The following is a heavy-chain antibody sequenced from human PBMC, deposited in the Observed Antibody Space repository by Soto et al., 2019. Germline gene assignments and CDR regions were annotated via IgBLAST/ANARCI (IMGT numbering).Heavy chain of an antibody. Sequence: SVKVSCKASGGTFSSYAISWVRQAPGQGLEWMGGIIPIFGTANYAQKFQGRVTITADESTSTAYMELSSLRSEDTAVYYCARVKGIAARHFDYWGQGTLVTVSS. CDR1: GGTFSSYA. D-gene: IGHD6-6*01. V-gene: IGHV1-69*13. CDR3: ARVKGIAARHFDY. CDR2: IIPIFGTA. J-gene: IGHJ4*02.